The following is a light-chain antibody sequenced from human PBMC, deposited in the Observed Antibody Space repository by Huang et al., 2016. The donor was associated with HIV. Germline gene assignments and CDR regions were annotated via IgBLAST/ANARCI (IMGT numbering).Light chain of an antibody. CDR1: QSVFSSSTKNNY. J-gene: IGKJ1*01. Sequence: DLVMTQSPNSLAVSLGERATITCKSSQSVFSSSTKNNYLAWYKQKPGQAPRLLIDCASTRGSGVPDRFSGSGSGTHFTLTINSLQAEDVAVYYCQQYYNSPRTFGQGTKVEIK. V-gene: IGKV4-1*01. CDR3: QQYYNSPRT. CDR2: CAS.